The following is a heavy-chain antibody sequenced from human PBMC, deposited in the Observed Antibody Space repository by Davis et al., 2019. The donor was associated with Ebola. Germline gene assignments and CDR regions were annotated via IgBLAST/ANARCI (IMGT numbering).Heavy chain of an antibody. V-gene: IGHV4-4*02. CDR1: GGSISSSNW. Sequence: MPSETLSLTCAVSGGSISSSNWWSWVRQPPGKGLEWIGEIYHSGSTNYNPSLKSRVTISIDTSQNQFFLKLTSVTAADTAVYYCARVAQELGLRFDPWGQGTLVTVSS. CDR2: IYHSGST. CDR3: ARVAQELGLRFDP. D-gene: IGHD7-27*01. J-gene: IGHJ5*02.